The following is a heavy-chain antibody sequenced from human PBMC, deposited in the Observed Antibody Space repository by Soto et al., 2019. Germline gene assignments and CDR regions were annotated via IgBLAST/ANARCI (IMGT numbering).Heavy chain of an antibody. CDR3: ARRDGYCSSTSCQRWFDP. D-gene: IGHD2-2*01. J-gene: IGHJ5*02. Sequence: SETLCLTCTVAGGSIRGYDWSWIRQPPGKGLEWIGYIYYSGSTNYNPSLKSRVTTSVDTSKNQFSLKLSSVTAADTAVYYCARRDGYCSSTSCQRWFDPWGQGTLVTVSS. CDR1: GGSIRGYD. CDR2: IYYSGST. V-gene: IGHV4-59*01.